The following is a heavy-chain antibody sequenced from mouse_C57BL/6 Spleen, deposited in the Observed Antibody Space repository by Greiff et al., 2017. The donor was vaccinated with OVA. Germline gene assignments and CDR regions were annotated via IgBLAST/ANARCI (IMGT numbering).Heavy chain of an antibody. CDR1: GYTFTSYW. CDR2: IDPSDSYT. CDR3: ARTSHYYGSSYWYFDV. V-gene: IGHV1-69*01. Sequence: QVQLQQPGAELVMPGASVKLSCKASGYTFTSYWMHWVKQRPGQGLEWIGEIDPSDSYTNYNQKFKGKSTLTVDKSSSTAYMQLSSLTSEDSAVYYCARTSHYYGSSYWYFDVWGTGTTVTVSS. J-gene: IGHJ1*03. D-gene: IGHD1-1*01.